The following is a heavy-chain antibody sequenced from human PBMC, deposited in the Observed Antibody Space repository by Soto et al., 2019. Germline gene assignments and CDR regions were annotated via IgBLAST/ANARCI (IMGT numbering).Heavy chain of an antibody. Sequence: GGSLRLSCAASGFTFSSYAMSWVRQAPGKGLEWVSAISGSGGSTYYADSVKGRFTISRDNSKNTLYLQMNSLRAEDTAVYYCAKTGAHCSSTSCPNPFFDYRGQRTLVTGSS. CDR2: ISGSGGST. D-gene: IGHD2-2*01. CDR3: AKTGAHCSSTSCPNPFFDY. J-gene: IGHJ4*02. CDR1: GFTFSSYA. V-gene: IGHV3-23*01.